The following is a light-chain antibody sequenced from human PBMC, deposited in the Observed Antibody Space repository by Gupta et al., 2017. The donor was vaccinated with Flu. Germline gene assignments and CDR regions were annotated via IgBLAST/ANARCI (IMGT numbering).Light chain of an antibody. CDR3: QSYDSSSWV. CDR1: SSNTGAGYD. V-gene: IGLV1-40*01. Sequence: QTVTISCTGSSSNTGAGYDLHLYQHLPATALNLLIDGNSNRPSAAPYRFSGSKSATSASLAITGPQAEDEADYYCQSYDSSSWVFGGGTKLTVL. J-gene: IGLJ3*02. CDR2: GNS.